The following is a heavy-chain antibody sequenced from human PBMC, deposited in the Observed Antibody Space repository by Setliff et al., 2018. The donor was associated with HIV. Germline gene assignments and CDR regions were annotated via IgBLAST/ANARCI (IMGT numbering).Heavy chain of an antibody. CDR1: GYTFTNYA. CDR3: ARAPPRITIFGVVVSSDYYNYYMDV. CDR2: INTNTGNP. V-gene: IGHV7-4-1*02. D-gene: IGHD3-3*01. Sequence: ASVKVSCKASGYTFTNYAMNWVRQAPGQGLEWMGWINTNTGNPTYAQGFTGRFVFSLDTSVSTAFLQISSLQAEDTAVYYCARAPPRITIFGVVVSSDYYNYYMDVW. J-gene: IGHJ6*03.